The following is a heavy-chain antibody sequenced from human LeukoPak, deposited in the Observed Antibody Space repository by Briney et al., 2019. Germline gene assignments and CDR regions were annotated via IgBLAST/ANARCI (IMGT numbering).Heavy chain of an antibody. CDR1: RYTFTGYY. V-gene: IGHV1-2*02. CDR2: INPNSGGT. CDR3: ARKIRDSGSYLY. D-gene: IGHD1-26*01. J-gene: IGHJ4*02. Sequence: ASVKVSCKASRYTFTGYYMHWVRQAPGQGLEWMGWINPNSGGTNYAQKFQGRVTMTRDTSISTAYMELSRLRSDDTAVYYCARKIRDSGSYLYWGQGTLVTVSS.